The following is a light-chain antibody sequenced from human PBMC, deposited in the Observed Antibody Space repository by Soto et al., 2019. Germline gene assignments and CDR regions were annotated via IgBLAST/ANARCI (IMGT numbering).Light chain of an antibody. CDR3: HESYSTPRT. CDR1: QSISTY. CDR2: AAS. Sequence: DIQMTQSPSSLSASVEDRVTITCRASQSISTYLNWYQQKVGKDPKLLIYAASSLQRGVPSRFSGSGSGTDFTLNISSLQPEDCATYYCHESYSTPRTFDEGTKLEIK. V-gene: IGKV1-39*01. J-gene: IGKJ2*02.